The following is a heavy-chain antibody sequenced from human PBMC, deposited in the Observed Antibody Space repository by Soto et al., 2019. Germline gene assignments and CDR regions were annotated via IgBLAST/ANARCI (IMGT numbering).Heavy chain of an antibody. V-gene: IGHV1-46*01. Sequence: GASVKVSCKASGYTFTSYYMHWVRQAPGQGLEWMGIINPSGGSTSYAQKFQGRVTMTRDTSTSTVYMELSSLRSEDTAVYYCARDQDSSGYYYADFDYWGQGTLVTVSS. CDR1: GYTFTSYY. J-gene: IGHJ4*02. D-gene: IGHD3-22*01. CDR3: ARDQDSSGYYYADFDY. CDR2: INPSGGST.